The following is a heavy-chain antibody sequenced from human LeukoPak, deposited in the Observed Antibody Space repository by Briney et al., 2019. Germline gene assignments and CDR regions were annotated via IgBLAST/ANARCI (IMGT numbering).Heavy chain of an antibody. CDR2: IIPIFGTA. D-gene: IGHD3-22*01. CDR1: GGTFSSYT. Sequence: GASVKVSCKASGGTFSSYTISWVRQAPGQGLEWMGGIIPIFGTANYAQKFQGRVTITMDESTSTAYMELSSLRSEDTAVYYCARTYYYDSSGYYYFDYWGQGTLVTVSS. V-gene: IGHV1-69*05. CDR3: ARTYYYDSSGYYYFDY. J-gene: IGHJ4*02.